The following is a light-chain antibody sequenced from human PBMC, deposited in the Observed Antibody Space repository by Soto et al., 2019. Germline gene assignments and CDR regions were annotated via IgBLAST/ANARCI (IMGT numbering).Light chain of an antibody. CDR2: EVT. V-gene: IGLV2-8*01. J-gene: IGLJ1*01. CDR3: SAHAGSNNYV. CDR1: SRDVGAYSS. Sequence: QSALTQPPSASGSPGQSVTVSCAGTSRDVGAYSSVAWYQQHPGKAPKLIIYEVTKRPSGVPDRFSGARSGNTAFLTVSGLQADDEADYYCSAHAGSNNYVFGNGTKVTVL.